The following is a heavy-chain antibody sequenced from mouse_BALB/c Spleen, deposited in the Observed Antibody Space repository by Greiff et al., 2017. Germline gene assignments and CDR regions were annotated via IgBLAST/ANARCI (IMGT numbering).Heavy chain of an antibody. V-gene: IGHV5-6-4*01. CDR1: GFTFSSYT. CDR2: ISSGGSYT. CDR3: TRDWDYFDY. Sequence: VQLKESGGGLVKPGGSLKLSCAASGFTFSSYTMSWVRQTPEKRLEWVATISSGGSYTYYPDSVKGRFPISRDNAKNTRYLQMSSLKSEDTAMYYCTRDWDYFDYWGQGTTLTVSS. J-gene: IGHJ2*01. D-gene: IGHD4-1*01.